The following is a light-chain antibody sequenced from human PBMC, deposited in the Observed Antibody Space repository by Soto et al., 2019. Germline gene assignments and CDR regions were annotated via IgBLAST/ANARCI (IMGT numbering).Light chain of an antibody. V-gene: IGKV3-20*01. J-gene: IGKJ2*01. CDR1: QSVSSSY. Sequence: EIVLTQSPGTLSLSPWERATLSCRASQSVSSSYLAWYQQKPGQAPRLLIYGASSRATGIPDRFSGSGSGTDFTLTISRLEPEDFAVYYCQQYGSSPYTFGQGIKVDIK. CDR2: GAS. CDR3: QQYGSSPYT.